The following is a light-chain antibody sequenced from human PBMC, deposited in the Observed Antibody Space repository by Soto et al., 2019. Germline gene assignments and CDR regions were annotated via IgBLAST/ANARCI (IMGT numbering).Light chain of an antibody. J-gene: IGKJ4*01. CDR3: QYYYESSP. Sequence: EIVLTQCPGTLSLSPGERARLSCRASQSVSTNQLAWYQQKPGQAPRLPIYGASSRATGIADRFSGSGSGTDFTLTISRLEPEDFAVYYCQYYYESSPFGRGTKVDIK. CDR2: GAS. CDR1: QSVSTNQ. V-gene: IGKV3-20*01.